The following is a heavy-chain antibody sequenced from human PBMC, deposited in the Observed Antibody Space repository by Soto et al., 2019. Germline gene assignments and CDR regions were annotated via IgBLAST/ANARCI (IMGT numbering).Heavy chain of an antibody. CDR3: ARGITVDTAMGPVFDY. V-gene: IGHV4-31*03. CDR1: GGSISSGGYY. J-gene: IGHJ4*02. Sequence: QVQLQESGPGLVKPSQTLSLTCTVSGGSISSGGYYWSWIRQHPGKGLEWIGYIYYSGSTYYNPSLKSRVTISVDTSKNQFSLKLSSVTAADTTVYYCARGITVDTAMGPVFDYWGQGTLVTVSS. CDR2: IYYSGST. D-gene: IGHD5-18*01.